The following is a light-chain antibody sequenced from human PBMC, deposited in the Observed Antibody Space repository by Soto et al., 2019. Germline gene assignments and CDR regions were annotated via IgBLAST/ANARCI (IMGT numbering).Light chain of an antibody. Sequence: DIVLTQYPGTLSLSPGERATLSCRASQSVRNTYLAWYQQKPGQAPRLLIYDASSRATGIPDRFSGSGSGTDFTLTISRLEPEDFAVYYCQQYGSSPGLITFGPGTKVDIK. CDR2: DAS. CDR3: QQYGSSPGLIT. J-gene: IGKJ3*01. CDR1: QSVRNTY. V-gene: IGKV3-20*01.